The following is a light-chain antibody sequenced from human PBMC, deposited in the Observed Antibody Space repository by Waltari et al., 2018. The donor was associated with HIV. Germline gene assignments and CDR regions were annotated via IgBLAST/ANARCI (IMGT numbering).Light chain of an antibody. J-gene: IGLJ2*01. V-gene: IGLV6-57*04. CDR2: EDD. CDR1: SGNIGSYL. Sequence: NFMLTQPPSVSESPGKTVTISCTRSSGNIGSYLVSWYQRPPGSAPTTLIYEDDKRPSGVPDRFSGSIDRSSNSASLTISGLKTEDEADYYCQSYYLTNVVFGGGTKLTVL. CDR3: QSYYLTNVV.